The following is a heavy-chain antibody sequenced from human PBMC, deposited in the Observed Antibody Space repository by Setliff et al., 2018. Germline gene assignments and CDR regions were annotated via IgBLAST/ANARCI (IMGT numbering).Heavy chain of an antibody. J-gene: IGHJ4*02. CDR1: GGSISSYY. CDR2: IYYSGST. CDR3: ARDRTYYGSGTYTRYFDY. D-gene: IGHD3-10*01. Sequence: SETLSLTCTASGGSISSYYWSWIRQPPGKGLEWIGYIYYSGSTNYNFSLKSRVTMSVDTSKNQFSLKLNSVTAADTAVYYCARDRTYYGSGTYTRYFDYWGQGTLVTVS. V-gene: IGHV4-59*01.